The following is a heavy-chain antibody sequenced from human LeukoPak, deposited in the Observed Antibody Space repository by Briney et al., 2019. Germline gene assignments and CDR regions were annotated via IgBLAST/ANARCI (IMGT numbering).Heavy chain of an antibody. J-gene: IGHJ4*02. CDR1: GDSVSSNRAS. D-gene: IGHD5-24*01. CDR3: SRSDGASDFDY. Sequence: SQTLSLTCAISGDSVSSNRASWTWIRQSPSRGLEWLGRTYYRSKWYNDYAVYLKGLISINPDTSKNQFSLHLNSVTPEDTAVYYCSRSDGASDFDYWGQGTLVTVSS. V-gene: IGHV6-1*01. CDR2: TYYRSKWYN.